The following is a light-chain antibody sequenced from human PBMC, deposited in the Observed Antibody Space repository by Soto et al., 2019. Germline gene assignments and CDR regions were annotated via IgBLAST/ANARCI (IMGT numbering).Light chain of an antibody. CDR3: ISYAGSSIWV. CDR2: DVT. CDR1: SSDVGAYNY. J-gene: IGLJ3*02. Sequence: QPVLTQPPSASGSPGQSVTIYCTGTSSDVGAYNYVSWYQQHPGKAPKLMIYDVTKRPSGVPDRFSGSKSGNTASLTVSGLHAEDEADYYCISYAGSSIWVFGGGTKLTVL. V-gene: IGLV2-8*01.